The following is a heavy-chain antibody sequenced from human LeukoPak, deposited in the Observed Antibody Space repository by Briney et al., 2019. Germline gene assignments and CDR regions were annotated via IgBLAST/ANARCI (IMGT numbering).Heavy chain of an antibody. CDR2: VYYTGNT. V-gene: IGHV4-39*07. Sequence: PSETLSLTCTVSGVSISSSNSYWGWIRQPPGKGLEWIGSVYYTGNTYYNPSLKSRVTISVDTSKNQFSLKLSSVTAADTAVYYCARVRYENYYDSSGYHNNWFDPWGQGTLSPSPQ. J-gene: IGHJ5*02. CDR1: GVSISSSNSY. D-gene: IGHD3-22*01. CDR3: ARVRYENYYDSSGYHNNWFDP.